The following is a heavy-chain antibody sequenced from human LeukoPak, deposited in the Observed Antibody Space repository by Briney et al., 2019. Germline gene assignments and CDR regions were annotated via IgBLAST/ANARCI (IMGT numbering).Heavy chain of an antibody. CDR1: GFTFSSYS. D-gene: IGHD2-2*01. J-gene: IGHJ3*02. V-gene: IGHV3-48*01. CDR3: ARARQGYCSSASCYSLDI. Sequence: GGSLRLSCAASGFTFSSYSMSWVRQAPGKGLEWVSYISSGSSTIYYADSVKGRFTISRDNAKNSLYLQMSSLRADDTAVYYCARARQGYCSSASCYSLDIWGQGTMLTVSS. CDR2: ISSGSSTI.